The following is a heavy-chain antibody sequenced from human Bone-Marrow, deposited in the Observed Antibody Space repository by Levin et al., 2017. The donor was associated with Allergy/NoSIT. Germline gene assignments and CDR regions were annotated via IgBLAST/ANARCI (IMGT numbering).Heavy chain of an antibody. D-gene: IGHD6-19*01. CDR2: ISSSSSNI. J-gene: IGHJ4*02. CDR3: ARDVSSGFAAFDY. CDR1: GFTFSSYN. V-gene: IGHV3-21*01. Sequence: GGSLRLSCAASGFTFSSYNMNWVRQAPGKGLEWVSLISSSSSNIYHADSVKGRFTISRDNAKNSLYLQMNSLRAEDTAVYYCARDVSSGFAAFDYWGQGTLVTVSS.